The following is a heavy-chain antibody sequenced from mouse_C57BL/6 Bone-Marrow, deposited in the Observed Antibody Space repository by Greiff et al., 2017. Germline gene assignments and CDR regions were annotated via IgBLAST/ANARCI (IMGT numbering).Heavy chain of an antibody. J-gene: IGHJ2*01. CDR3: TGSDWLLFDD. CDR2: IDPETGGT. Sequence: VQLQQSGAELVRPGASVTLSCKASGYTFTDYEMHWVKQTPVHGLEWIGAIDPETGGTAYNQKFKGKAILTADKSSSTAYMELRSLTSEDSAVYYYTGSDWLLFDDWGQGTTLTVSS. D-gene: IGHD2-13*01. V-gene: IGHV1-15*01. CDR1: GYTFTDYE.